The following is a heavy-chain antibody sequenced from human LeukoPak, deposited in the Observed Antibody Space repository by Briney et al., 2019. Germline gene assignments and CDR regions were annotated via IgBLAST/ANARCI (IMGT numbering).Heavy chain of an antibody. Sequence: GGSLRLSCAASGFSFSNFWMNWVRQAPGKGLEWVANIKEDRSEKYHVDSVKGRFTISRDNSKNTVYLQVSSLRAEDTAVYYCAKTTTGYSSGRYPGWPADYWGQGSLVTVSS. D-gene: IGHD6-19*01. J-gene: IGHJ4*02. CDR1: GFSFSNFW. CDR2: IKEDRSEK. V-gene: IGHV3-7*03. CDR3: AKTTTGYSSGRYPGWPADY.